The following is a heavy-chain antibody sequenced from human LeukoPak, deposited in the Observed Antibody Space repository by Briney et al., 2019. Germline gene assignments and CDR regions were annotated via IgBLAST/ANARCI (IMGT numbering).Heavy chain of an antibody. V-gene: IGHV4-59*12. D-gene: IGHD5-24*01. CDR1: GGSISSYY. J-gene: IGHJ4*02. CDR3: ARGRDAYKGGNY. Sequence: SETLSLTCTVSGGSISSYYWSWIRQPPGKGLEWIGYIYYSGGTNYNPSLKSRVTISVDTSKNQFSLKLTSVTAADTAVYYCARGRDAYKGGNYWGQGTLVTVSS. CDR2: IYYSGGT.